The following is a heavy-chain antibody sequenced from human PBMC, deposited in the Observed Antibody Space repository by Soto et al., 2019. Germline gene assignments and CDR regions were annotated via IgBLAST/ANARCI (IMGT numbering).Heavy chain of an antibody. V-gene: IGHV3-33*01. CDR2: IWYDGSNK. CDR3: ARAYSNDAFDI. Sequence: PGGSLRLSCAASGFTFSSYGMHWVRQAPGKGLEWVAVIWYDGSNKYYADSVKGRFTISRDNSKNTLYLQMNSLRAEDTAVYYCARAYSNDAFDIWGQGTMVTVSS. D-gene: IGHD6-13*01. CDR1: GFTFSSYG. J-gene: IGHJ3*02.